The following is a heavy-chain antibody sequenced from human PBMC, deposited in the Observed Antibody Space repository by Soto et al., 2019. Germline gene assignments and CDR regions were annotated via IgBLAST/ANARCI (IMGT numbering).Heavy chain of an antibody. CDR2: IWYDGSNK. CDR3: ASDPTETNDYYCYMDL. J-gene: IGHJ6*03. D-gene: IGHD1-7*01. V-gene: IGHV3-33*01. Sequence: QVQLVESGGGVVQPGRSLRLSCAASGFTFSRYGMHWVRQAPGKGLEWVAVIWYDGSNKYYEDCGKGRFTISRDNSKNTLYLQMNSLRAEDTAVYYWASDPTETNDYYCYMDLLGKGTTVTVSS. CDR1: GFTFSRYG.